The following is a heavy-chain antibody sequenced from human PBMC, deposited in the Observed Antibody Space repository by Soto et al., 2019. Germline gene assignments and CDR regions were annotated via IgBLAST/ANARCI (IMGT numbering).Heavy chain of an antibody. Sequence: ASETLSLTCSVSGSPISSYYWGWIRQPPGQGLEWVGYIFYTGSTNYNPSLKGRVTISVDTSKNQFSLKLSSVTAADTAVYYCARRYGYSFDYWGQGTLVTVSS. CDR3: ARRYGYSFDY. V-gene: IGHV4-59*12. J-gene: IGHJ4*02. D-gene: IGHD4-4*01. CDR2: IFYTGST. CDR1: GSPISSYY.